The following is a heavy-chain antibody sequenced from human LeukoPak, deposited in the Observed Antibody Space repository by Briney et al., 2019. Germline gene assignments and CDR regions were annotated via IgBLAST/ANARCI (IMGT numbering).Heavy chain of an antibody. CDR3: ARVTDPRYNYFDP. D-gene: IGHD2-21*02. CDR1: GFTFTSYA. Sequence: PGGSLRLSCAASGFTFTSYAMSWVRQAPGKGLEWVSAISSSGGSTYYADSVKGRFTISRDNSKNTLYLQMNSLRAEDTAVYYCARVTDPRYNYFDPWGQGTLVTVSS. J-gene: IGHJ5*02. CDR2: ISSSGGST. V-gene: IGHV3-23*01.